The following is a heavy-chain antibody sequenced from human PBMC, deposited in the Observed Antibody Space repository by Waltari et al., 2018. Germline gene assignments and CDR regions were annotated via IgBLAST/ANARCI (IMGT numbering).Heavy chain of an antibody. Sequence: EVQLVESGGGLVQPGGSLRLSCAASGFTFSSYWMHWVGQAPGKGLVWVSRCNGGGSSTSYAESVKGRFTITRDKAKNTLYLQMNSLRGEETAVYYCARGSGYYYDSSGFEYWGQGTLVTVSS. CDR1: GFTFSSYW. D-gene: IGHD3-22*01. J-gene: IGHJ4*02. CDR2: CNGGGSST. V-gene: IGHV3-74*01. CDR3: ARGSGYYYDSSGFEY.